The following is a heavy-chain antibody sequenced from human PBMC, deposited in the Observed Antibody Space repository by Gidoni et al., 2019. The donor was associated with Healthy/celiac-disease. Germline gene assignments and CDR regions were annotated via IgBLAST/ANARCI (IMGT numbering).Heavy chain of an antibody. D-gene: IGHD4-4*01. J-gene: IGHJ6*02. CDR1: GYTFTSYY. Sequence: QVQLVQSGAEVKKPGASVKVSCTASGYTFTSYYIHWVRQAPGQGLEWMGIINPSGGSTSYAQKFQGRVTMTRDTSTSTVYMELSSLRSEDTAVYYCARGDPTTVTTGNYYGMDVWGQGTTVTVSS. CDR3: ARGDPTTVTTGNYYGMDV. CDR2: INPSGGST. V-gene: IGHV1-46*01.